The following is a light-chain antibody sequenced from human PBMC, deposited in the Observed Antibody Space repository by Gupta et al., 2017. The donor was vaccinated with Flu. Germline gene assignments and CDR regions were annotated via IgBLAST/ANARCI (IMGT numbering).Light chain of an antibody. CDR1: QSLLHSNGYTY. Sequence: ASISCRSSQSLLHSNGYTYLDWYLQKPGQSPQLLIYLGYNRASGVPDRFSGSGSGTDFTLKISRVEADDVGVYYCMQALQPSFGQGTKLEIK. J-gene: IGKJ2*01. CDR3: MQALQPS. CDR2: LGY. V-gene: IGKV2-28*01.